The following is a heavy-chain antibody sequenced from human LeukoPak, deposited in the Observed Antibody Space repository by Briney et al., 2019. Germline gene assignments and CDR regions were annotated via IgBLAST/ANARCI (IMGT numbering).Heavy chain of an antibody. CDR3: ARGPMITFGGVIVYYFDY. V-gene: IGHV4-61*01. D-gene: IGHD3-16*02. CDR2: IYYSGST. Sequence: PSKTLSLTCTVSGGSVSSGSYYWNWIRQPPGKGLEWIGYIYYSGSTNYNPSLKSRVTISVDTSKNQFSLKLSSVTAADTAVYYCARGPMITFGGVIVYYFDYWGQGTLVTVSS. J-gene: IGHJ4*02. CDR1: GGSVSSGSYY.